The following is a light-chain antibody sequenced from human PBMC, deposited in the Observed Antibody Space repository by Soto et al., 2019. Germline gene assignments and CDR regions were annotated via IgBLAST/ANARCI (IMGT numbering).Light chain of an antibody. Sequence: EIVLTQSPGTLSLSPGERATLSCRASQTVISSYLAWYQQKPGQAPVLLIYGASSRATGSPDRVSGSGSETDFNLTISRLEPEDVAVYYCQQYGTSPQTFGQGTKVEIK. CDR1: QTVISSY. CDR2: GAS. J-gene: IGKJ1*01. V-gene: IGKV3-20*01. CDR3: QQYGTSPQT.